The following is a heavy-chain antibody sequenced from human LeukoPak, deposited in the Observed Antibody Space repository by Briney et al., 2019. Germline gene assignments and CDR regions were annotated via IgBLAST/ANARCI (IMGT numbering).Heavy chain of an antibody. CDR1: GGSISSYY. CDR3: TRGELFDY. D-gene: IGHD1-7*01. Sequence: SETLSLTCTVSGGSISSYYWSWIRQPPGKGLEWIGYIYYSGSTNYNPSLKSRVTISVDTSKNQFSLKLGSVTAADTAVYYCTRGELFDYWGQGTLVTVSS. CDR2: IYYSGST. J-gene: IGHJ4*02. V-gene: IGHV4-59*01.